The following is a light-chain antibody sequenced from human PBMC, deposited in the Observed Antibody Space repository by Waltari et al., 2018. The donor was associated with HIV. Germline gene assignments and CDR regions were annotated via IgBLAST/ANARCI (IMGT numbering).Light chain of an antibody. CDR3: QQYYSFPWT. V-gene: IGKV1D-8*01. CDR1: QGISNY. J-gene: IGKJ1*01. CDR2: AAS. Sequence: VIWMTQSPPLISASAGDRVTISCRLNQGISNYLVWFQQKPGKAPELILYAASTLQSGVSSRFSDSGSGTDFTLTINNLQSEDFATYYCQQYYSFPWTFGQGTRVEIK.